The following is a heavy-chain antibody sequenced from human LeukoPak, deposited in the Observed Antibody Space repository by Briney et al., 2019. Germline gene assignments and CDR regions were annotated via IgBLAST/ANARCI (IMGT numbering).Heavy chain of an antibody. Sequence: PGGSLRLSCAASGFTFSSYAMSWVRQAPGKGLEWVSAISGSGGSTYYADSVKGRFTISRDNPKNTLYLQMNSLRAEDTAVYYCAKESYYDSSGYFPVGFAFDIWGQGTMVTASS. J-gene: IGHJ3*02. CDR3: AKESYYDSSGYFPVGFAFDI. CDR2: ISGSGGST. D-gene: IGHD3-22*01. V-gene: IGHV3-23*01. CDR1: GFTFSSYA.